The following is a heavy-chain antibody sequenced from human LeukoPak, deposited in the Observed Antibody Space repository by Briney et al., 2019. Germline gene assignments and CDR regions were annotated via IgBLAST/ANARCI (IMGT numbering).Heavy chain of an antibody. V-gene: IGHV1-69*05. CDR1: GGTFSSYA. CDR2: IIPIFGTA. CDR3: ARDRRGGYYPERAFDI. D-gene: IGHD3-22*01. Sequence: SVKVSCKASGGTFSSYAISWVRQAPGQGLEWMGGIIPIFGTANYAQKFQGRVTITTDESTSTAYMELSSLRSEDTAVYYCARDRRGGYYPERAFDIWGQGTMVTVSS. J-gene: IGHJ3*02.